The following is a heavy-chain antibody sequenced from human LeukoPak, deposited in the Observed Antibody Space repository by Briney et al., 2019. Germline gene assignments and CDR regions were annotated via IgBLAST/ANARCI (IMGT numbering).Heavy chain of an antibody. V-gene: IGHV4-4*07. Sequence: SETLSLTCTVSSGSINSYYWTWIRQPAGKGLEWLGRVYTSGSPNYNPSLKGRVTMSLDTSKNQFSLKLSSVTAADTAVYYCARDTGLHSSGESDYWGQGTLVTVSS. J-gene: IGHJ4*02. CDR3: ARDTGLHSSGESDY. CDR2: VYTSGSP. CDR1: SGSINSYY. D-gene: IGHD6-19*01.